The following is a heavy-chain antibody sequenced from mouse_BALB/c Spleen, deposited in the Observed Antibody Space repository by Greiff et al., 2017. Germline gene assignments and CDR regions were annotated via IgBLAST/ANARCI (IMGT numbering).Heavy chain of an antibody. CDR3: ARHYRYDIDYAMDY. Sequence: VQLVESGPGLVAPSQSLSITCTVSGFSLTDYGVSWIRQPPGKGLEWLGVIWGGGSTYYNSALKSRLSISKDNSKSQVFLKMNSLQTDDTAMYYCARHYRYDIDYAMDYWGQGTSVTVSS. V-gene: IGHV2-6-5*01. J-gene: IGHJ4*01. CDR2: IWGGGST. CDR1: GFSLTDYG. D-gene: IGHD2-14*01.